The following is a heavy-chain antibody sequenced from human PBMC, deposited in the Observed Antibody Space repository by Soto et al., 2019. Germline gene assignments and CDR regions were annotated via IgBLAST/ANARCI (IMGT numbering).Heavy chain of an antibody. CDR2: IYYSGST. Sequence: PSETLSLTCAVYGGSLSGYYWSWIRQPPGKGLEWIGYIYYSGSTNYNPSLKSRVTISVDTSKNQFSLKLSSVTAADTAVYYCARERYDRRTYYYYGIDVWGQGTTVTVSS. D-gene: IGHD3-22*01. CDR1: GGSLSGYY. J-gene: IGHJ6*02. CDR3: ARERYDRRTYYYYGIDV. V-gene: IGHV4-59*01.